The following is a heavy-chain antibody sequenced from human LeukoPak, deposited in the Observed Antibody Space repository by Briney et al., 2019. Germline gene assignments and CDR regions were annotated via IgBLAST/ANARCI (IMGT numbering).Heavy chain of an antibody. D-gene: IGHD3-10*01. CDR3: VRDGEGVAISVNYWFDP. CDR2: MNPNNGNT. Sequence: ASVKVSCKASGFTFTSYDINWVRQASGQGLEWMGWMNPNNGNTGYAQKFQGRVTMTRDTSISTAYMELRGLRSEDTAVYYCVRDGEGVAISVNYWFDPWGQGTLVTVAS. V-gene: IGHV1-8*01. CDR1: GFTFTSYD. J-gene: IGHJ5*02.